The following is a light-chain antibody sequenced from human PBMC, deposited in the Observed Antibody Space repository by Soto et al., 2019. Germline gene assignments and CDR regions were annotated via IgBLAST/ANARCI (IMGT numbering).Light chain of an antibody. CDR3: GSWDSSLSAYV. Sequence: QSVLTQPPSVSGSPGQSVTISCTGSSSNIGGNSVSWYQQLPGTAPKLLIYDDNKRPSGIPDRFSGSKSGTSATLGITGFQTGDEADYYCGSWDSSLSAYVFGTGTKV. CDR1: SSNIGGNS. V-gene: IGLV1-51*01. CDR2: DDN. J-gene: IGLJ1*01.